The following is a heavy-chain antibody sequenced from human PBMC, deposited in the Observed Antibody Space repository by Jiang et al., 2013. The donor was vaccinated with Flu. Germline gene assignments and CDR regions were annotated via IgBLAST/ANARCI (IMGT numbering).Heavy chain of an antibody. Sequence: LSLTCTVSGGSISSGSYYWSWIRQPAGKGLEWIGRIHTRGSTNYNPSLKSRVTISVDTSKNQFSLKLRSVTAADTAVYYCARTGRDGYNLRYNWFDPWGQGTLVTVSS. CDR1: GGSISSGSYY. CDR2: IHTRGST. D-gene: IGHD5-24*01. J-gene: IGHJ5*02. V-gene: IGHV4-61*02. CDR3: ARTGRDGYNLRYNWFDP.